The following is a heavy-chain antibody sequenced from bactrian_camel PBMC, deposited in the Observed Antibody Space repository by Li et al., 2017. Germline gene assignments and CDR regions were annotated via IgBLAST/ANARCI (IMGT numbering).Heavy chain of an antibody. Sequence: VQLVESGGGSVQVGGSLRFSCVASGETIGASCLGGFRKAPGKEREGVATILREIDTRYADSVRGRFTISRDNAKNTLYLQLNSLTREDSAMYYCTRETQWVGYHEFAEYWGLGTQVTELEARGPRSPSP. D-gene: IGHD5*01. V-gene: IGHV3S55*01. CDR1: GETIGASC. CDR2: ILREIDT. J-gene: IGHJ4*01.